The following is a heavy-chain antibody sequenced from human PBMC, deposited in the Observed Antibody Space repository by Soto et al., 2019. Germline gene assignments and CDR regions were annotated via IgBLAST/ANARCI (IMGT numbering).Heavy chain of an antibody. CDR2: IYWDDDK. V-gene: IGHV2-5*02. Sequence: QITLKESGPTLVKPTQTLTLACTFSGFSLSTGGLGVGWIRQPPGNDLEWLALIYWDDDKRYSPSLKSRLTITNDTSKNQVVLTMTNIDPVDTATYYCAHSRCGGDCLQSYSSHYYYGMDVWGQGTTVTVSS. CDR3: AHSRCGGDCLQSYSSHYYYGMDV. D-gene: IGHD2-21*02. CDR1: GFSLSTGGLG. J-gene: IGHJ6*02.